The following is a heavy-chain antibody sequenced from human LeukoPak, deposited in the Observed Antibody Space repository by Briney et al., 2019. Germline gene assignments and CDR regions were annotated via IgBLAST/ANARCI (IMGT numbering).Heavy chain of an antibody. CDR3: ARVVSGGSLERPPKGYFDY. CDR2: IYYSGST. J-gene: IGHJ4*02. V-gene: IGHV4-39*07. CDR1: GGSISSYY. D-gene: IGHD2-15*01. Sequence: SETLSLTCTVSGGSISSYYWSWIRQPPGKGLEWIGSIYYSGSTYYNPSLKSRVTISVDTSKNQFSLKLSSVTAADTAVYYCARVVSGGSLERPPKGYFDYWGQGTLVTVSS.